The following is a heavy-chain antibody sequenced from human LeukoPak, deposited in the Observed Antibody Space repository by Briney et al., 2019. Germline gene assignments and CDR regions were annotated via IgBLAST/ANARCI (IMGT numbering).Heavy chain of an antibody. D-gene: IGHD6-6*01. V-gene: IGHV1-2*06. CDR1: GFTFIDYY. J-gene: IGHJ5*02. Sequence: GASVKVSCKASGFTFIDYYMHWVRQAPGQGLEWMGRINPRSGGTNYAQKFQDRVTMTRVTSISTAYMELSRLKFDDTAVFYCARGSISSGDWFDPWGQGTLVSVSS. CDR2: INPRSGGT. CDR3: ARGSISSGDWFDP.